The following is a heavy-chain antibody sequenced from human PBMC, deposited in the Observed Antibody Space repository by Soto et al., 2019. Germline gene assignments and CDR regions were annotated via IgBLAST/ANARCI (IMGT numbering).Heavy chain of an antibody. CDR3: ARAVAVPADFDF. Sequence: ASVKVSCKASGYTFTGYAMHWVRQAPGQRLEWMGWINAGNGNTKYSQKFQGRVTITRDTSASTAYMDLSSLRSEDTAVYYCARAVAVPADFDFWGQGTQVTVSS. D-gene: IGHD6-19*01. J-gene: IGHJ4*02. CDR2: INAGNGNT. V-gene: IGHV1-3*01. CDR1: GYTFTGYA.